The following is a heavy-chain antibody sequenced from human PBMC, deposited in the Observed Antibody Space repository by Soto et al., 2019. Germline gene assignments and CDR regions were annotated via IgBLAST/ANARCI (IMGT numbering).Heavy chain of an antibody. V-gene: IGHV4-30-4*01. CDR1: GGSISSGDYY. Sequence: QVQLQESGPGLVKPSQTLSLTCTVSGGSISSGDYYWSWIRQPPGKGLEWIGYIYYSGSTYYNPSLKSRVTISVDTSKNQFSLKLSSVTAADTAVYYCARGLGYCSSTSCNNWFDPWGQGTLVTVSS. D-gene: IGHD2-2*01. J-gene: IGHJ5*02. CDR2: IYYSGST. CDR3: ARGLGYCSSTSCNNWFDP.